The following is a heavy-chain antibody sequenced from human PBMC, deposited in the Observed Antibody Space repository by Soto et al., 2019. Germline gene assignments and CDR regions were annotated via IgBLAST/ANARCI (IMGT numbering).Heavy chain of an antibody. D-gene: IGHD6-13*01. CDR2: INHSGST. CDR3: AREVGLLAAAGTRTIDY. J-gene: IGHJ4*02. V-gene: IGHV4-34*01. Sequence: SETLSLTCAVYGGSFSGYYWSWIRQPPGKGLEWIGEINHSGSTNYNPSLKSRVTISVDTSKNQFSLKLSSVTAADTAVYYCAREVGLLAAAGTRTIDYWGQGTLVTVSS. CDR1: GGSFSGYY.